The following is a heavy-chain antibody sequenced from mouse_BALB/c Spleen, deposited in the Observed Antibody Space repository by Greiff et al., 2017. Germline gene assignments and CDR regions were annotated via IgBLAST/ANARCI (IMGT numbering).Heavy chain of an antibody. CDR1: GYNFTSYW. J-gene: IGHJ2*01. Sequence: QVQLQQPGAELVKPGTSVKLSCKASGYNFTSYWINWVKLRPGQGLEWIGDIYPGSGSTNYNEKFKSKATLTVDTSSSTAYMQLSSLASEDSALYYCARETRFDYWGQGTTRTVSS. CDR3: ARETRFDY. D-gene: IGHD2-13*01. CDR2: IYPGSGST. V-gene: IGHV1-55*01.